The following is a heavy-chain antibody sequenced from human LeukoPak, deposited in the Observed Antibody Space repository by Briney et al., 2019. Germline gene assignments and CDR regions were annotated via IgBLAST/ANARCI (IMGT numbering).Heavy chain of an antibody. Sequence: SETLSLTCAVYGGSFSGYYWSWIRQPPGKGLEWIGEINHSGSTNYNPSLKSRVTISVDTSKNQFSLKLSSVTAADTAVYYCASFRFLEWSYYYHGMDGWGQGTTVTVSS. J-gene: IGHJ6*02. V-gene: IGHV4-34*01. D-gene: IGHD3-3*01. CDR2: INHSGST. CDR1: GGSFSGYY. CDR3: ASFRFLEWSYYYHGMDG.